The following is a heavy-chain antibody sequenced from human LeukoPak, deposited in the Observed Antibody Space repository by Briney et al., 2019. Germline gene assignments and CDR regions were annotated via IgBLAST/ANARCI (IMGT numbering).Heavy chain of an antibody. CDR2: IKSKTDGGTI. CDR1: GFTFTNAW. D-gene: IGHD3-10*01. Sequence: GGSLRLSCAASGFTFTNAWMNWVRQAPGKGLEWVGRIKSKTDGGTINYAAPVKGRFTISRDDSENTLYLQMDSLKTEDTALYYCTTYGSGNAHYWGQGTLVTVSS. J-gene: IGHJ4*02. CDR3: TTYGSGNAHY. V-gene: IGHV3-15*01.